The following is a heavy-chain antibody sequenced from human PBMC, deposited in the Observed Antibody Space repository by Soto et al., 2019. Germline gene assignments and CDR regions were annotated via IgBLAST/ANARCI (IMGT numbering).Heavy chain of an antibody. J-gene: IGHJ4*02. Sequence: GSLRLSCAASGFTFSSYGMHWVRQAPGKGLEWVAVISYDGSNKYYADSVKGRFTISRDNSKNTLYLQMNSLRAEDTAVYYCARDHYYDSSGYYSNYFDYWGQGTPVTVSS. D-gene: IGHD3-22*01. CDR1: GFTFSSYG. CDR2: ISYDGSNK. CDR3: ARDHYYDSSGYYSNYFDY. V-gene: IGHV3-30*03.